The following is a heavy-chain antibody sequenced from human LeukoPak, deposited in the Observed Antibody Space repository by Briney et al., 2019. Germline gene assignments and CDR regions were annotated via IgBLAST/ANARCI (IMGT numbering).Heavy chain of an antibody. Sequence: GRSLRLSCTASGFIFNNYAMHWVRRAPGKGLERVALISYNETNKYYPDSVKGRFTISRDSSKNTVYLQMGSLRADDTAVYYCARVGGSGWYGYIDYWGQGTLVRVSS. CDR2: ISYNETNK. CDR3: ARVGGSGWYGYIDY. J-gene: IGHJ4*02. CDR1: GFIFNNYA. D-gene: IGHD6-19*01. V-gene: IGHV3-30*04.